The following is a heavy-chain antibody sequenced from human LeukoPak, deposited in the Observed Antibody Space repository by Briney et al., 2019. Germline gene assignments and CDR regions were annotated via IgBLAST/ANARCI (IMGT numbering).Heavy chain of an antibody. CDR2: ISYDGSNK. CDR1: GFTFSSYG. CDR3: ARRLQYGYYGMDV. J-gene: IGHJ6*02. V-gene: IGHV3-30*03. Sequence: PGRSLRLSCAASGFTFSSYGMHWVRQAPGKGLEWVAVISYDGSNKYYADSVKGRFTISRDNSKNTLYLQMNSLRAEDTAVYYCARRLQYGYYGMDVWGQGTTVTVSS. D-gene: IGHD4-4*01.